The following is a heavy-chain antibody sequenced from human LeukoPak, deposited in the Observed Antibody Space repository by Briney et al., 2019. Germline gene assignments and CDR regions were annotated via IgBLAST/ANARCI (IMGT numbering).Heavy chain of an antibody. CDR2: IRKDGSEK. Sequence: GGSLRLSCAASGFSFSSYWMSWVRQAPGKGLEWVANIRKDGSEKYYVDSVKGRFTISRDNTKNSLYLQMNSLRAEDTAVYYCARPHRWDIVVVAQDAFDIWGQGTMVTVSS. J-gene: IGHJ3*02. V-gene: IGHV3-7*03. CDR1: GFSFSSYW. D-gene: IGHD2-15*01. CDR3: ARPHRWDIVVVAQDAFDI.